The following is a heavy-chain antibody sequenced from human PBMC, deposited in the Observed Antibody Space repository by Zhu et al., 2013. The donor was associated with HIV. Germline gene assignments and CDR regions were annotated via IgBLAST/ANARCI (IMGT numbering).Heavy chain of an antibody. V-gene: IGHV1-2*02. Sequence: QVQLVQSGAEVKKPGASVKVSCKASGYTFTGYYMHWVRQAPGQGLEWMGWINPNSGGTNYAQKFQGRVTMTRDTSISTAYMELSRLRSDDTAVYYCARVESAMGQLLWFGEPPWFFDYWGQGTLVTVSS. CDR2: INPNSGGT. CDR1: GYTFTGYY. D-gene: IGHD3-10*01. CDR3: ARVESAMGQLLWFGEPPWFFDY. J-gene: IGHJ4*02.